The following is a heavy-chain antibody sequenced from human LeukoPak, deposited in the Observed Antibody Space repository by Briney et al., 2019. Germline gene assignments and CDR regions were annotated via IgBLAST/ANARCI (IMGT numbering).Heavy chain of an antibody. CDR1: GGTFSSYA. CDR3: ARDEYYDILTGHNWFDP. V-gene: IGHV1-69*05. D-gene: IGHD3-9*01. Sequence: ASVKVSCKASGGTFSSYAISWVRQAPGQGLEWMGGIIPIFGTANYAQKFRGRVTITTDESTSTAYMELSSLRSEDTAVYYCARDEYYDILTGHNWFDPWGQGTLVTVSS. J-gene: IGHJ5*02. CDR2: IIPIFGTA.